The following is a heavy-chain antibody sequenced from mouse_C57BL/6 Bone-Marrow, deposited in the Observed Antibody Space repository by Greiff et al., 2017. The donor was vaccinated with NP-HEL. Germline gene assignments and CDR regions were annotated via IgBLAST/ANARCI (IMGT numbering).Heavy chain of an antibody. Sequence: VQLQQPGAELVKPGASVKLSCKASGYTFTSYWMHWVKQRPGQGLEWIGMIHPNSGSTNYNEKFKGKATLTVDKSSSTAYRKRSSRTSDDSSVYYCARRAVISRYAIDDWGQGTSVTVSS. J-gene: IGHJ4*01. CDR3: ARRAVISRYAIDD. CDR2: IHPNSGST. V-gene: IGHV1-64*01. D-gene: IGHD1-1*01. CDR1: GYTFTSYW.